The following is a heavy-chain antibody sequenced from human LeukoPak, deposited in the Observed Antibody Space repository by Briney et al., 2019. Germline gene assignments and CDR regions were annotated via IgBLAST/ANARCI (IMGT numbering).Heavy chain of an antibody. Sequence: ASVKVSCKASGYTFTSYGISWVRQAPGQGLEWMGWISAYNGNTNYAQKLQGRVTMTTDTSTSTAYMELRSLRSDDTAVYYCARGTYYYDSSGYPAGEGFDYWGQGTLVTVSS. V-gene: IGHV1-18*01. CDR1: GYTFTSYG. CDR2: ISAYNGNT. CDR3: ARGTYYYDSSGYPAGEGFDY. D-gene: IGHD3-22*01. J-gene: IGHJ4*02.